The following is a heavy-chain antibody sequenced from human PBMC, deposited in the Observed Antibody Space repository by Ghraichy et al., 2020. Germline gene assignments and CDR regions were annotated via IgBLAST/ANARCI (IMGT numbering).Heavy chain of an antibody. CDR1: GFTFSTYC. J-gene: IGHJ1*01. Sequence: LSLTCAVSGFTFSTYCMHWVRQAPGKGLEWVASIRFDGYIQYYAESVRGRFTVSRDNSRNTLFVQMNSLSAEDTAVYYCARVGFCHGGDCTLQHWGQGTLVTVSS. CDR2: IRFDGYIQ. CDR3: ARVGFCHGGDCTLQH. V-gene: IGHV3-30*02. D-gene: IGHD2-21*02.